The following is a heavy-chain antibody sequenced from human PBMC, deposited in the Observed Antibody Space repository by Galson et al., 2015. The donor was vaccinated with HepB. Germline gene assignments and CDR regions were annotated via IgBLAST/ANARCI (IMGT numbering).Heavy chain of an antibody. CDR1: GGSVSSGSYY. J-gene: IGHJ4*02. CDR2: IYYSGST. D-gene: IGHD6-13*01. Sequence: ETLSLTCTVSGGSVSSGSYYWSWIRQPPGKGLEWIGYIYYSGSTNYNPSLKSRVTISVDTSKNQFSLKLSSVTAADTAVYYCARDSAAAGFGLDYWGQGTLVTVSS. V-gene: IGHV4-61*01. CDR3: ARDSAAAGFGLDY.